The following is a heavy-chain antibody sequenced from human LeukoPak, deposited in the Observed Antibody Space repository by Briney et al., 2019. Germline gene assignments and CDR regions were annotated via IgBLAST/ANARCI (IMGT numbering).Heavy chain of an antibody. V-gene: IGHV3-48*04. CDR2: ISSSGSTI. J-gene: IGHJ6*04. Sequence: GGSLRLSCAASGFTFSSYGMHWVRQAPGKGLEWVSYISSSGSTIYYADSVKGRFTISRDNAKNSLYLQMNSLRAEDTAVYYCAELGITMIGGVWGIGTTVTISS. CDR1: GFTFSSYG. CDR3: AELGITMIGGV. D-gene: IGHD3-10*02.